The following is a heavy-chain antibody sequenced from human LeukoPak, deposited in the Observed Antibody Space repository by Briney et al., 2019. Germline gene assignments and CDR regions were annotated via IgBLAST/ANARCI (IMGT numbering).Heavy chain of an antibody. D-gene: IGHD2-15*01. CDR2: MNPNSGNT. V-gene: IGHV1-8*03. Sequence: GASVKVSCKASGYTFTSYDINWVRQATGQGLDWMGWMNPNSGNTGYAQKFQGRVTITADKSTSTAYMELSSLRSEDTAVYYCARVVVAATARSWFDPWGQGTLVTVSS. CDR3: ARVVVAATARSWFDP. CDR1: GYTFTSYD. J-gene: IGHJ5*02.